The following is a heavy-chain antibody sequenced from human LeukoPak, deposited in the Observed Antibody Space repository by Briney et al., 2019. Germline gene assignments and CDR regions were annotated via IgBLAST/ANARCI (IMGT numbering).Heavy chain of an antibody. CDR2: FDPEDGET. J-gene: IGHJ4*02. CDR3: ATHGPYYDSSGYHEEGY. D-gene: IGHD3-22*01. CDR1: GYTLTELS. V-gene: IGHV1-24*01. Sequence: WASVKVSCKVSGYTLTELSMHWVRQAPGKGLEWMGGFDPEDGETIYAQKFQGRVTMTEDTSTDTAYMELSGLRSEDTAVYYCATHGPYYDSSGYHEEGYWGQGTLVTVSS.